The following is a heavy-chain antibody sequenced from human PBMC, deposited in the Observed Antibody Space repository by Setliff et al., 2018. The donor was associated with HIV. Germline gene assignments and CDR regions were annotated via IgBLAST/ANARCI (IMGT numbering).Heavy chain of an antibody. CDR3: AVWIREVIS. Sequence: PGGSLRLSCAASGSTFSDHYMDWVRQAPGKGLEWVGRTKNKDNSFTTEYAASVKGRFTISRDDSKNSLSLHMNSLKTEDTAVYYCAVWIREVISWGRGTLVTVSS. CDR2: TKNKDNSFTT. CDR1: GSTFSDHY. D-gene: IGHD3-10*01. J-gene: IGHJ5*02. V-gene: IGHV3-72*01.